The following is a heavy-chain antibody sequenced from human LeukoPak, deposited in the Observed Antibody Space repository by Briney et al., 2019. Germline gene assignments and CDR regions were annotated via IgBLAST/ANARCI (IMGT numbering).Heavy chain of an antibody. D-gene: IGHD1-14*01. V-gene: IGHV3-30*03. CDR2: MSYEGSNK. Sequence: GGSLRLSCAASGFSFSTYGMHWVRQAPGKGLEWVASMSYEGSNKYYADSVKGRFTISRDNSKNTLYLQMNSLRAEDMAVYYCARDGPTSPAYYADYWGQGTLVTVSS. CDR1: GFSFSTYG. J-gene: IGHJ4*02. CDR3: ARDGPTSPAYYADY.